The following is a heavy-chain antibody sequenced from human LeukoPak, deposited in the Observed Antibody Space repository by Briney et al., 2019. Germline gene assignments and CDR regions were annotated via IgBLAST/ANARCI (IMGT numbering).Heavy chain of an antibody. CDR3: ARERKSSTSMDY. D-gene: IGHD2-2*01. Sequence: GGSLRLSCGPSGFTFSSYWLHWVRQAPGKGLVWVSRINTDGSTITYADSVKGRFTISRDNAKNTLYLQMNSLRGEDTAVYFCARERKSSTSMDYWGQGTLVTVSS. CDR1: GFTFSSYW. CDR2: INTDGSTI. V-gene: IGHV3-74*01. J-gene: IGHJ4*02.